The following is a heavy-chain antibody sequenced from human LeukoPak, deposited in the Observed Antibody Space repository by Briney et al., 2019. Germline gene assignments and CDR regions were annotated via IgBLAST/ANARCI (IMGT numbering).Heavy chain of an antibody. D-gene: IGHD5-18*01. CDR3: ARDGRGYSYGSSYY. CDR2: IKQDGSEK. CDR1: GFTFSSYW. Sequence: GGSLRLSCAASGFTFSSYWMSWVRQAPGKGLEWVANIKQDGSEKYYVDSVKGRFTISRDNAKNSLYLQMNSLRAEDTAVYYCARDGRGYSYGSSYYWGQGTLVTVSS. V-gene: IGHV3-7*01. J-gene: IGHJ4*02.